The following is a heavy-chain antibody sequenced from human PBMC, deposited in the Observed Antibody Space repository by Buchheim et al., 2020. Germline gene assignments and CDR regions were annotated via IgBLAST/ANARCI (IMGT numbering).Heavy chain of an antibody. V-gene: IGHV1-8*01. J-gene: IGHJ4*02. CDR3: ARVVPGIAAAGGESKTTEGLDFDY. CDR1: GYTFTSYD. Sequence: QVQLVQSGAEVKKPGASVKVSCKASGYTFTSYDINWVRQATGQGLEWMGWMNPNSGNTGYAQKFQGRVTMTRNTSIRTAYMELSSLRSEDTAVYYCARVVPGIAAAGGESKTTEGLDFDYWGQGTL. D-gene: IGHD6-13*01. CDR2: MNPNSGNT.